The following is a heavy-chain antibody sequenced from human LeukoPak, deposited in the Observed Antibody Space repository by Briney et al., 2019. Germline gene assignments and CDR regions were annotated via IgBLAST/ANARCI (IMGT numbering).Heavy chain of an antibody. D-gene: IGHD5-24*01. J-gene: IGHJ5*02. Sequence: TSETLSLTCSVSGGSLSNYYWSWIRQTPGKGLEWIGKIYYSGITRYSPSLESRVTISVDTSKDQFSLTLTSVTAADTAVYYCTRDSELKWFYAWGQGTLVTVSS. CDR2: IYYSGIT. CDR3: TRDSELKWFYA. V-gene: IGHV4-59*01. CDR1: GGSLSNYY.